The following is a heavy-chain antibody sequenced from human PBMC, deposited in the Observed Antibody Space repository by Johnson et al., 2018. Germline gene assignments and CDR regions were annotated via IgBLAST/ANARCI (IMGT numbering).Heavy chain of an antibody. CDR1: GFTFSNYA. CDR3: AKDSADKKSVGVPAAIWGLDY. D-gene: IGHD2-2*01. J-gene: IGHJ4*02. Sequence: QVQLVQSGGGVVQPGRSLRLSCAASGFTFSNYALYWVRQAPGKGLEWVAVISYDGSNKYYADSVKGRFTVSRDNSKNTVYRQMNSLRTEDTAMYYCAKDSADKKSVGVPAAIWGLDYWGQGTLVTVSA. CDR2: ISYDGSNK. V-gene: IGHV3-30*18.